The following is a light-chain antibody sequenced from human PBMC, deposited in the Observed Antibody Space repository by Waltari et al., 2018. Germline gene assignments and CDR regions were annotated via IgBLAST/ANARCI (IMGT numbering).Light chain of an antibody. V-gene: IGLV2-23*02. CDR2: EVT. J-gene: IGLJ1*01. CDR3: CSYVGLGTYV. Sequence: QSGLAQPASASGSPGQSITITCTGPSSDVGNYNLVSWYQQRPGKAPRRLIYEVTKRAPGTSDRVSASKSGNTASLSISGLQAQEDEADYYCCSYVGLGTYVFGTGTKVTV. CDR1: SSDVGNYNL.